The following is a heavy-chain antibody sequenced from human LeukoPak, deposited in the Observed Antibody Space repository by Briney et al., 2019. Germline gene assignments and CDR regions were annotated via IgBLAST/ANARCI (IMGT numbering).Heavy chain of an antibody. CDR3: AGMAHCGGDCLDAFDI. CDR1: GFTFTSSA. D-gene: IGHD2-21*02. V-gene: IGHV1-58*02. Sequence: GASVKVSCKASGFTFTSSAMQWVRQARGQRLEWRGWIVVGSGNTNYAQKFQERVTITRDMSTSTAYMELSSLRSEDTAVYYCAGMAHCGGDCLDAFDIWGQGTMVTVSS. J-gene: IGHJ3*02. CDR2: IVVGSGNT.